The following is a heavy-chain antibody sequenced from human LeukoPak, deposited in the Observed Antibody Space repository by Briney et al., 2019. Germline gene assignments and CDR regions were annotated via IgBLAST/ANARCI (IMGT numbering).Heavy chain of an antibody. CDR2: ISYDGSNK. Sequence: PGGSLRLSCAASGFTFSSYGMHWVRQDPGKGLEWVAVISYDGSNKYYADSVKGRFTISRDNSKNTLYLQMNSLRAEDTAVYYCAKQDWYFDLWGRGTLITVSS. V-gene: IGHV3-30*18. CDR3: AKQDWYFDL. CDR1: GFTFSSYG. J-gene: IGHJ2*01.